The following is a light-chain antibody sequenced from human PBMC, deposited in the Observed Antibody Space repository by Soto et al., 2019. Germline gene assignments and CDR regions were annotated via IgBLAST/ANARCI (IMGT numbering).Light chain of an antibody. CDR2: GAS. CDR3: QQYGGSPMYT. Sequence: EIVLTQSPGILSLSPGERATLSCRASQSVSSSSLAWYQQKPGQAPRLLIHGASTRASGIPDRFTGSGSGTDFTLTIRRLEPEDFAVYYCQQYGGSPMYTFGQGTKLEIK. J-gene: IGKJ2*01. CDR1: QSVSSSS. V-gene: IGKV3-20*01.